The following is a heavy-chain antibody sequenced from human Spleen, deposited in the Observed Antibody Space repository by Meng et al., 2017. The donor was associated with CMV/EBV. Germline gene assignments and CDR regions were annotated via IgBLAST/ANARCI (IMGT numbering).Heavy chain of an antibody. CDR2: INPNSGGT. J-gene: IGHJ4*02. D-gene: IGHD3-16*02. V-gene: IGHV1-2*02. Sequence: ASVKVSCKASGYTFTGYYMHWVRQAPGQGLEWMGWINPNSGGTNYAQKFQGRVTMTRDTSITTAYMELSGLKSDDTAVYYCARDRYSANDFFDYWGQGTLVTVSS. CDR3: ARDRYSANDFFDY. CDR1: GYTFTGYY.